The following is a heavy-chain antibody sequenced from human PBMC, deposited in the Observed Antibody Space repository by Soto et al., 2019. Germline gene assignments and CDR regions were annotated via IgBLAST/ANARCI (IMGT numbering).Heavy chain of an antibody. CDR3: ARGPRVSSTGTGAH. J-gene: IGHJ4*02. CDR2: ISDDGSTA. D-gene: IGHD1-1*01. CDR1: VFTCSAYW. Sequence: PWWSLRLSCSVSVFTCSAYWMHWFRQVPGKGLTWVSRISDDGSTATYADSVKGRFIISRDNAKNTLYLEMNTLRADDSGLYYCARGPRVSSTGTGAHWGRGTLVTVSS. V-gene: IGHV3-74*01.